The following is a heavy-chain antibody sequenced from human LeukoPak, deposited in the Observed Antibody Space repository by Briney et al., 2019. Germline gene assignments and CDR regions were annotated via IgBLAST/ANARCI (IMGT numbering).Heavy chain of an antibody. Sequence: SVKVSCKASGYTFTSYDINWVRQAPGQGLEWMGGIIPIFGTANYAQKFQGRVTITADESTSTAYMELSSLRSEDTAVYYCARGSVVVPAARGGYYYYYMDVWGKGTTVTVSS. CDR1: GYTFTSYD. J-gene: IGHJ6*03. V-gene: IGHV1-69*13. D-gene: IGHD2-2*01. CDR3: ARGSVVVPAARGGYYYYYMDV. CDR2: IIPIFGTA.